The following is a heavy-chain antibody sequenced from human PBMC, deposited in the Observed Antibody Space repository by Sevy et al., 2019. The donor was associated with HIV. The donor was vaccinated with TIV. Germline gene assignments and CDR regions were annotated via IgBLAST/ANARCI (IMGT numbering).Heavy chain of an antibody. Sequence: GGSLRLSCIASGFTFGGYTLSWVRQAPGKGLEWVSFIRSRAYGGTTKYAASVKGRFTISRDDSESIAYRQMNSLKTEDTAVYYCTRVEGATDWGMDVWGQGTTVTVSS. CDR3: TRVEGATDWGMDV. D-gene: IGHD1-26*01. CDR1: GFTFGGYT. J-gene: IGHJ6*02. CDR2: IRSRAYGGTT. V-gene: IGHV3-49*04.